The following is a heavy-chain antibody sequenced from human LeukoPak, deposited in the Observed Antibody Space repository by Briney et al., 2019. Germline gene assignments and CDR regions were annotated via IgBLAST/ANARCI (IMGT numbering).Heavy chain of an antibody. Sequence: GGSLRLSCAPSGFTFSSYWMHWVRQAPGKGLLWVSRSSTDGSSTTYADSVKGRFTISRDNVKNTLYLQMNSLRAEDTAVYFCARGGDGYNPLNYWGQGTLVTVSS. D-gene: IGHD5-24*01. CDR3: ARGGDGYNPLNY. CDR2: SSTDGSST. CDR1: GFTFSSYW. V-gene: IGHV3-74*01. J-gene: IGHJ4*02.